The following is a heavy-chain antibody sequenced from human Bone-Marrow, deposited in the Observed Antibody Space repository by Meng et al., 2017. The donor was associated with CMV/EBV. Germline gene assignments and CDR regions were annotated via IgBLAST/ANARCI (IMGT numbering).Heavy chain of an antibody. CDR1: GFTFSSYA. CDR2: ISGSGGST. CDR3: AKDQGVYLSGWFDP. V-gene: IGHV3-23*01. D-gene: IGHD2-8*01. J-gene: IGHJ5*02. Sequence: GESLKISCAASGFTFSSYAMSWVRQAPGKGLEWVSAISGSGGSTYYADSVKGRFTISRDNSKNTLYLQMNSLRAEDTAVYFCAKDQGVYLSGWFDPWAQGTLVTVSS.